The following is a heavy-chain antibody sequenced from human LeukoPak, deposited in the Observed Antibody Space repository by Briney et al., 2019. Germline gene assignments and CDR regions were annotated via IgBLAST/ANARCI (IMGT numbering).Heavy chain of an antibody. CDR1: GFTFSSYA. J-gene: IGHJ4*02. Sequence: GGSLRLSCAASGFTFSSYAMHWVRQAPGKGLEWVSAISGSGGSTYYADSVKGRFTISRDNSKNTLYLQMNSLRAEDTAVYYCARTDYYDSSGYYYPLYWGQGTLVTVSS. V-gene: IGHV3-23*01. CDR3: ARTDYYDSSGYYYPLY. D-gene: IGHD3-22*01. CDR2: ISGSGGST.